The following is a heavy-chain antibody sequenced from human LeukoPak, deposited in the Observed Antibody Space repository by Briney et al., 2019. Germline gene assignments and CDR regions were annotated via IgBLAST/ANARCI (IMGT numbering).Heavy chain of an antibody. CDR1: GYTFTGYY. D-gene: IGHD4-17*01. J-gene: IGHJ6*03. Sequence: ASVKVSCKASGYTFTGYYIHWVRQAPGQGVEWMGWINPSSGGTNYAQNFQGRVTMTRDTSISTAYMELSRLRSDDTAVYYCARDKTYGDYRNYYYYYYMDVWGKGTTVTVSS. CDR3: ARDKTYGDYRNYYYYYYMDV. CDR2: INPSSGGT. V-gene: IGHV1-2*02.